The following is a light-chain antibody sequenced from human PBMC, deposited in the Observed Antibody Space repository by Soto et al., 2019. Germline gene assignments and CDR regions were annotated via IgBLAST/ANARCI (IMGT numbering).Light chain of an antibody. V-gene: IGKV3-15*01. CDR3: QQYNNCPWM. Sequence: EIVMTQSPVTLSVYPGGRATLSCRASQSISDTVAWYQQKPGKAPRLLIHGASTRATGFPARFSGIGSGTAFTRTIRSLQSDDLADYYCQQYNNCPWMFGQWTKVEIK. J-gene: IGKJ1*01. CDR1: QSISDT. CDR2: GAS.